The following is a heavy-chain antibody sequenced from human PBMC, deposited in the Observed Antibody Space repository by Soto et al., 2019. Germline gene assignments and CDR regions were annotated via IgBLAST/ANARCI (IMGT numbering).Heavy chain of an antibody. CDR1: GFIFSNAW. D-gene: IGHD3-3*01. CDR3: ARGRHTINGVVIRLYYYFMNI. V-gene: IGHV3-15*07. CDR2: IKSKADGGTT. Sequence: PGGSLRLSCAASGFIFSNAWINWVRQAPGKGLEWVGRIKSKADGGTTDFAAPVKGRFAISRDDSKNMMYMEMSSLRTEDTAVYDCARGRHTINGVVIRLYYYFMNIWCKGTTVTVSS. J-gene: IGHJ6*03.